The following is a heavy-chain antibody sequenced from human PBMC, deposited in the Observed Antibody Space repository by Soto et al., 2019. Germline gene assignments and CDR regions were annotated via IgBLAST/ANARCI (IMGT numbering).Heavy chain of an antibody. D-gene: IGHD3-3*01. CDR3: ARTEVYYAPDYYMDV. J-gene: IGHJ6*03. CDR2: ISSSSSYI. V-gene: IGHV3-21*01. CDR1: GFTFSSYS. Sequence: GGSLRLSCAASGFTFSSYSMNWVRQAPGKGLEWVSSISSSSSYIYYADSVKGRFTISRDNAKNSLYLQMNSLRAEDTAVYYCARTEVYYAPDYYMDVWGKGTTVTVSS.